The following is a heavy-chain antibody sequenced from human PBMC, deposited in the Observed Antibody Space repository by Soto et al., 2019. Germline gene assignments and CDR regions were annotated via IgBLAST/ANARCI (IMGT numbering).Heavy chain of an antibody. J-gene: IGHJ5*02. V-gene: IGHV3-9*01. CDR2: ISWNSGSI. Sequence: SLRLSCAASGFTFDDYAMHWVRQAPGKGLEWVSGISWNSGSIGYADSVKGRFTISRDNAKNSLYLQMNSLRAEDTALYYCAKAGSIAAPPEVWFDPWGQGTRVTVAS. CDR1: GFTFDDYA. D-gene: IGHD6-6*01. CDR3: AKAGSIAAPPEVWFDP.